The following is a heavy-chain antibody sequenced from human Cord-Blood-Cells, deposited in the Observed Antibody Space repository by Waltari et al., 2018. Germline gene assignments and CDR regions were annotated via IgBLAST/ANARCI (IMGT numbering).Heavy chain of an antibody. D-gene: IGHD3-16*01. V-gene: IGHV4-39*01. CDR3: ASSIQGGTDY. CDR2: IYYSGST. CDR1: GGSISSSSYY. Sequence: QLQLQESGPGLVKPSETLSLTCTVSGGSISSSSYYWGWIRQPPGKGLEWIGSIYYSGSTFYHPSLESRVTISVDTSKNQFSLKLSSVTAADTAVYYCASSIQGGTDYWGQGTLVTVSS. J-gene: IGHJ4*02.